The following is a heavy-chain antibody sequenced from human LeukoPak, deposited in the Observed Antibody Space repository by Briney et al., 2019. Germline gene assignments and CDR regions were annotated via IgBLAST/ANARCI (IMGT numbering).Heavy chain of an antibody. Sequence: ASVKVSCKASGYTFTSYGISWVRQAPGQGLEWMGWISAYNGNTDYAQKLQGRVTMTTDTSTSTAYMELRSLRSDDTAVYYCALGDSSGYPALYYYYGMDVWGQGTTVTVSS. V-gene: IGHV1-18*01. J-gene: IGHJ6*02. CDR2: ISAYNGNT. CDR3: ALGDSSGYPALYYYYGMDV. CDR1: GYTFTSYG. D-gene: IGHD3-22*01.